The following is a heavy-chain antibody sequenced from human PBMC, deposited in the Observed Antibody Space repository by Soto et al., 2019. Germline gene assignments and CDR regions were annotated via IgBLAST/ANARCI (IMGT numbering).Heavy chain of an antibody. CDR3: AKDKGVFNWATSYFDY. V-gene: IGHV3-30*18. CDR1: GFTFGNYA. D-gene: IGHD1-1*01. CDR2: TSYDGNNE. Sequence: VGSLRLSCAASGFTFGNYAMHWVRQAPGKGLEWVALTSYDGNNEYYTDSVKGRFTISRDNSKNTLFLQMNSPRPEDTAVYYCAKDKGVFNWATSYFDYWGQGALVTVSS. J-gene: IGHJ4*02.